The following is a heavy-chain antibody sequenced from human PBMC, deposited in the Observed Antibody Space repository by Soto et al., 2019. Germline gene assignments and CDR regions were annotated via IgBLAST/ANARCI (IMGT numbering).Heavy chain of an antibody. Sequence: EVQLVESGGGLVQPGGSLRLSCVVSGLTFSNYWMSWVRQAPGKGLEWVANINRDGSETYDVDSVKGRFTISRDNIKNSLYLQMTSLRAEDTAGYYCARPARECSSPGCANWGQGTLVTVSS. CDR2: INRDGSET. J-gene: IGHJ4*02. D-gene: IGHD2-2*01. CDR1: GLTFSNYW. CDR3: ARPARECSSPGCAN. V-gene: IGHV3-7*01.